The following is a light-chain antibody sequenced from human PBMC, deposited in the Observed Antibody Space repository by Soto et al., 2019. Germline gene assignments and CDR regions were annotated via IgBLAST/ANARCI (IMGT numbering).Light chain of an antibody. V-gene: IGLV2-23*01. CDR3: CSYSSPKNLL. CDR2: EAT. Sequence: QSALTQPASVSGSPGQSITISCTGTSNDIGNYTLVSWYQQNPGRAPKLVIYEATKRPSGVSNRFSGSKSGDTASLTISGLQAEDEADYYCCSYSSPKNLLFGGGTKLTVL. CDR1: SNDIGNYTL. J-gene: IGLJ3*02.